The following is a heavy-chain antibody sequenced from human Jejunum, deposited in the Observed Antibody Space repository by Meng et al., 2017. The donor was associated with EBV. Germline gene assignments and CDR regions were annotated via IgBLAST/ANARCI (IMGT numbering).Heavy chain of an antibody. J-gene: IGHJ5*02. CDR2: INTNTGYP. CDR1: GYTFTSSG. D-gene: IGHD2-8*02. CDR3: ARVRPGGGWFDP. Sequence: VQLLQSGSEFKKPGASLKVSCKASGYTFTSSGINWVRQAPGQGLEWMGWINTNTGYPTYAQDFTGRFVFSLDTSVSTAYLQITSLSTEDNAVYYCARVRPGGGWFDPWGQGTLVTVSS. V-gene: IGHV7-4-1*02.